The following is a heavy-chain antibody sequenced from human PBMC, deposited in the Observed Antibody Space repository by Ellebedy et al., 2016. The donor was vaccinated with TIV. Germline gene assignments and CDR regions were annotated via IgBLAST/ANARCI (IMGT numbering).Heavy chain of an antibody. CDR2: IGDTGGNL. Sequence: GESLKISCITSGFPFEIYTMAWVRQSPENGREWVSAIGDTGGNLFYADSVKERFVISRDNSKNTIYLQMNSLRLEDTALYYCAKFQQSKNWRTNFFDSWGQGTQVTVSS. CDR1: GFPFEIYT. V-gene: IGHV3-23*01. D-gene: IGHD3-3*01. J-gene: IGHJ4*02. CDR3: AKFQQSKNWRTNFFDS.